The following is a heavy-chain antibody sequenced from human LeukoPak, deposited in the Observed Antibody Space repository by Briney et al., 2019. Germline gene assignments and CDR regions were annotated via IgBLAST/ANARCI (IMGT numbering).Heavy chain of an antibody. Sequence: ASVKVSCKASGYTFTSYGISWVRQAPGQGLEWMGWINPNSGGTNYAQKFQGRVTMTRDTSISTAYMELSRLRSDDTAVYYCARVTYYYDSSIGYWGQGTLVTVSS. D-gene: IGHD3-22*01. CDR2: INPNSGGT. CDR3: ARVTYYYDSSIGY. CDR1: GYTFTSYG. V-gene: IGHV1-2*02. J-gene: IGHJ4*02.